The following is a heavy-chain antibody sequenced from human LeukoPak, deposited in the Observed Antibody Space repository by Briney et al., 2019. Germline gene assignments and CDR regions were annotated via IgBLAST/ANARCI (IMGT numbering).Heavy chain of an antibody. D-gene: IGHD6-19*01. CDR2: VYYSGST. CDR1: GASVSDYY. V-gene: IGHV4-59*02. J-gene: IGHJ4*02. Sequence: PSETLSLTCTVSGASVSDYYWSWIRQPPGKGLEWIGYVYYSGSTNYNPSLKSRVTFSLDTSKNQFSLKLSSVTAADTAVYYCARDSSGGPFDYWGQGSLVTVSS. CDR3: ARDSSGGPFDY.